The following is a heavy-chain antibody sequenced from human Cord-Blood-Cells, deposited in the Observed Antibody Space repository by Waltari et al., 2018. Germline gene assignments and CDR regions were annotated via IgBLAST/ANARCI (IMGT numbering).Heavy chain of an antibody. Sequence: QLQLQESGSGLVKPSQPLSLTCAVSGGSICSGGYSWSWIRPPPGKCLEWIGYIYHSGSTYYNPSLKSRVTISVDRSKNQFSLKLSSVTAADTAVYYCARAVESYCSSTSCYTYYFDYWGQGTLVTVSS. V-gene: IGHV4-30-2*01. CDR2: IYHSGST. J-gene: IGHJ4*02. CDR3: ARAVESYCSSTSCYTYYFDY. CDR1: GGSICSGGYS. D-gene: IGHD2-2*02.